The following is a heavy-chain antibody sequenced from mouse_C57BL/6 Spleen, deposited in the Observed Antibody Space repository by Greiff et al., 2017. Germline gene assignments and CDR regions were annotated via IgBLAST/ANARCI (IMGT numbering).Heavy chain of an antibody. Sequence: DVMLVESGGGLVKPGGSLKLSCAASGFTFSSYTLSWVRQTPGKRLEWVATISGGGGNTYYPDSVKGRFTISRDNAKKTLYLQMSSLRAEDTALYYCTRRGYGRSRGLDYWGQGTTLTVSS. CDR3: TRRGYGRSRGLDY. CDR2: ISGGGGNT. J-gene: IGHJ2*01. D-gene: IGHD3-2*02. CDR1: GFTFSSYT. V-gene: IGHV5-9*01.